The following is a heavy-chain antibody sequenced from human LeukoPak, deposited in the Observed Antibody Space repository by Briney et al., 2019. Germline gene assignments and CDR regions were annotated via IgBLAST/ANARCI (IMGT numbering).Heavy chain of an antibody. CDR2: ISGSGGST. D-gene: IGHD6-13*01. V-gene: IGHV3-23*01. J-gene: IGHJ4*02. CDR3: AKSTNAGIGSQKEKHYLDY. Sequence: QPGGSLRLSCAASGFTFSSYAMSWVRQAPGKGLEWVSAISGSGGSTYYADSVKGRFTISRDNAKNSLYLQMNSLRAEDMALYYCAKSTNAGIGSQKEKHYLDYWGQGTLVTVSS. CDR1: GFTFSSYA.